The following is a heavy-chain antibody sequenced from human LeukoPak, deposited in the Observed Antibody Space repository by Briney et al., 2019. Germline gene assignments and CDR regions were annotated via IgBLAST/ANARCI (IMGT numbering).Heavy chain of an antibody. CDR2: INRDGNDK. D-gene: IGHD1-26*01. V-gene: IGHV3-7*01. J-gene: IGHJ4*02. CDR1: GFNFSDYW. CDR3: ARVGAWELQRVFDN. Sequence: GGSLRLSCAASGFNFSDYWMTWVRQVPGRGLQWVANINRDGNDKYYVDSVEGRFTISRDNAKRSLYLQLDYLRGEDTAIYYCARVGAWELQRVFDNWGQGTLVTVSS.